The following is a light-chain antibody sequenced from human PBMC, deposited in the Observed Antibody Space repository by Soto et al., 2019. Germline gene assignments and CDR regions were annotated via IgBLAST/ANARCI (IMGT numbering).Light chain of an antibody. CDR1: KSVSSSY. Sequence: EIVLTQSPGTLSSSPGERATLSCRASKSVSSSYLAWYQQKPGQAPRLLIYGASSRATGITDRFSGSGSGTDFTLTISRLEPEDFAVYYCQQYGSSPGYTCGQGTKLEIK. J-gene: IGKJ2*01. V-gene: IGKV3-20*01. CDR3: QQYGSSPGYT. CDR2: GAS.